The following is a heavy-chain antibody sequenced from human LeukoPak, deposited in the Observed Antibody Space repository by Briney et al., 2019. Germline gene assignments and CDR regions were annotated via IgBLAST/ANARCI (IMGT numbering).Heavy chain of an antibody. CDR3: AKEMATTGNAFDI. V-gene: IGHV3-43D*03. D-gene: IGHD5-24*01. CDR1: GFTFDDYA. CDR2: ISWDGGST. Sequence: GRSLRLSCAASGFTFDDYAMHWVRQAPGKGLEWVSLISWDGGSTYYADSVKGRFTISRDNSKNSLYLQMNSLRAEDTALYYCAKEMATTGNAFDIWGQGTMVTVSS. J-gene: IGHJ3*02.